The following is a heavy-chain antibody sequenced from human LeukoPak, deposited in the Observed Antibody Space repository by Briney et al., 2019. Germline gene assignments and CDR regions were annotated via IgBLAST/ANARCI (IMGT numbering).Heavy chain of an antibody. CDR1: GFTFDDYT. D-gene: IGHD6-6*01. J-gene: IGHJ6*03. CDR2: ISWDGGST. V-gene: IGHV3-43D*03. CDR3: AKAFSSRRSVYYYYMDV. Sequence: GGSLRLSCAASGFTFDDYTMHWVRQPPGKGLEWVSLISWDGGSTYYADSVKGRFTISRDNSKNSLYLQMDSLRAEDTALYYCAKAFSSRRSVYYYYMDVWGKGTTVTVSS.